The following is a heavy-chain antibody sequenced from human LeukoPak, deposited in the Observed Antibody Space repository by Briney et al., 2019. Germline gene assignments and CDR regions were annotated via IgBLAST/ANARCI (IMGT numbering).Heavy chain of an antibody. V-gene: IGHV3-48*03. D-gene: IGHD3-16*01. J-gene: IGHJ4*02. CDR2: ISSSGSTI. CDR3: ARVRDLWGSEGFDY. CDR1: GFTFSSYE. Sequence: GGSLRLSCAASGFTFSSYEMNWVRQAPGKGLEWVSYISSSGSTIYYADSVKGRFTISRDNSKNTLYLQMNSLRAEDTAVYYCARVRDLWGSEGFDYWGQGTLVTVSS.